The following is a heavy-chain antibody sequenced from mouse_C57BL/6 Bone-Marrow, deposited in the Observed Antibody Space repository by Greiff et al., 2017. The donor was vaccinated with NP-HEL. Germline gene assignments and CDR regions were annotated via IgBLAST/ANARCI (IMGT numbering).Heavy chain of an antibody. V-gene: IGHV5-12*01. D-gene: IGHD1-1*01. CDR3: ARQGLYYYGSSLDY. J-gene: IGHJ2*01. Sequence: EVQLQESGGGLVQPGGSLKLSCAASGFTFSDYYMYWVRQTPEKRLEWVAYISNGGGSTYYPDTVKGRFTISRDNAKNTLYLQMSRLKSEDTAMYYCARQGLYYYGSSLDYWGQGTTLTVSS. CDR2: ISNGGGST. CDR1: GFTFSDYY.